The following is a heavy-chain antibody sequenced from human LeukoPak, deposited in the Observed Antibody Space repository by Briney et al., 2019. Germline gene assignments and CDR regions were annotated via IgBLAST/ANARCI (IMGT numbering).Heavy chain of an antibody. CDR1: GYTFTGYY. Sequence: ASVKVSCKASGYTFTGYYMHWVRQAPGQGLEWMGWINPNSGGTNYAQKFQGRVTMTRDTSISTAHMELSRLRSDDTAVYYCASSGGLGWGADFDYWGQGTLVTVSS. D-gene: IGHD7-27*01. V-gene: IGHV1-2*02. CDR2: INPNSGGT. J-gene: IGHJ4*02. CDR3: ASSGGLGWGADFDY.